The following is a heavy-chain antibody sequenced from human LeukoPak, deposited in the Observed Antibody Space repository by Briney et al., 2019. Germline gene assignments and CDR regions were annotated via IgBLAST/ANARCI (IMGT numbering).Heavy chain of an antibody. CDR1: GFTFSDYY. V-gene: IGHV3-11*01. CDR3: ARDGGYCSPPAGPVCPIYGMDV. J-gene: IGHJ6*02. D-gene: IGHD2-15*01. Sequence: GGSLRLSCAASGFTFSDYYMSWIRQAPGKGLEWVSYISSSGSTIYYADSVKGRFTISRDNAKNSLYLQMNSLRAEDTAVYYCARDGGYCSPPAGPVCPIYGMDVWGQGTTVTVSS. CDR2: ISSSGSTI.